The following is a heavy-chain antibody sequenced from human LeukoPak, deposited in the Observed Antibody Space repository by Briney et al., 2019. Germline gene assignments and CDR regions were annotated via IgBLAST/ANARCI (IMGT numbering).Heavy chain of an antibody. CDR3: ARDEWGDAFDI. CDR1: GFTFSSYS. D-gene: IGHD1-26*01. Sequence: GGSLRLSCAASGFTFSSYSMNWVRQAPGKGLEWVSSISSSSSYIHSADSVRGRFTISRDNAKNSLFVQMNSLRAEDTAVYYCARDEWGDAFDIWGQGTMVTVFS. J-gene: IGHJ3*02. V-gene: IGHV3-21*01. CDR2: ISSSSSYI.